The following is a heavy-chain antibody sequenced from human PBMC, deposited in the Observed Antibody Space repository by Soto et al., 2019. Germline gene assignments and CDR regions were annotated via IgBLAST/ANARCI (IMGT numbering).Heavy chain of an antibody. V-gene: IGHV1-3*01. Sequence: QVQLVQSGAEVKKPGASVKVSCKASGYTFTSYAMHWVRQAPGQRLEWMGWINAGNGNTKYSQKFQGRVTITRDTSASTAYMELSSLRSEDTAVYYCAREFSRGYSGYDPYFDYWGQGTLVTVSS. CDR2: INAGNGNT. J-gene: IGHJ4*02. CDR1: GYTFTSYA. CDR3: AREFSRGYSGYDPYFDY. D-gene: IGHD5-12*01.